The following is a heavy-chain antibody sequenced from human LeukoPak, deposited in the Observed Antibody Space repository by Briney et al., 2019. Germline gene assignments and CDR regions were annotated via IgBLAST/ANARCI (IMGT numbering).Heavy chain of an antibody. CDR3: ARSSFLTGYYYSFDY. Sequence: SETLSLTCTVSGGSISSYYWSWIRQPAGKGLEWIGRIYTSGSTNYNPSLESRVTMSVDTSKNQFSLKLSSVTAADTAVYYCARSSFLTGYYYSFDYWGQGTLVTVSS. CDR1: GGSISSYY. D-gene: IGHD3-9*01. V-gene: IGHV4-4*07. J-gene: IGHJ4*02. CDR2: IYTSGST.